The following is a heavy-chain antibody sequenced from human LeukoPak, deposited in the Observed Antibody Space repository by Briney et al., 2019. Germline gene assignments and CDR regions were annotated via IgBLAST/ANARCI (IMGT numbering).Heavy chain of an antibody. D-gene: IGHD3-22*01. J-gene: IGHJ5*02. V-gene: IGHV1-2*02. CDR2: INPNSGGT. Sequence: ASVKVSCKASGYTFTGYYMHWVRQAPGQGLEWMEWINPNSGGTNYAQKFQGRVTMTRDTSISTAYMELSRLRSDDTAVYYCARESLGYDYYDSSGYFSSWFDPWGQGTLVTVSS. CDR3: ARESLGYDYYDSSGYFSSWFDP. CDR1: GYTFTGYY.